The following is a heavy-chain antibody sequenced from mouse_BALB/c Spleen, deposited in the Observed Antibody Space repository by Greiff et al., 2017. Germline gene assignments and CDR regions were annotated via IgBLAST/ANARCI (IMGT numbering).Heavy chain of an antibody. V-gene: IGHV5-12-1*01. Sequence: EVMLVESGGGLVKPGGSLKLSCAASGFAFSSYDLSWVRQTPEKGLEWVAYISRGGDNTYYPDTVKGRFTIARDNVKNTLYLQLSSLKSEDTAMYDCSRHISANQGFAYWGQGTLVTVSA. CDR1: GFAFSSYD. D-gene: IGHD6-2*01. CDR3: SRHISANQGFAY. CDR2: ISRGGDNT. J-gene: IGHJ3*01.